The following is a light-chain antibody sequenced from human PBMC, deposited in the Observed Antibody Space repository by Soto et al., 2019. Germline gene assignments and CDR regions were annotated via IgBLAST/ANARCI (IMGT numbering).Light chain of an antibody. CDR3: QQYNNFWT. Sequence: EIVMTQSPATLSVSPGETATLSCWASQSVSSNLAWYQQKPGQAPRLLIYGASTRATDIPARFGGSGSGTEFTLTISSLQSEDFAVYYCQQYNNFWTFGQGTKVEIK. J-gene: IGKJ1*01. CDR2: GAS. V-gene: IGKV3-15*01. CDR1: QSVSSN.